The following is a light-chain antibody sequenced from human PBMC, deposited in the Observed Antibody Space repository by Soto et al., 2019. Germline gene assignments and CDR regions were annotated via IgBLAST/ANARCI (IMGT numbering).Light chain of an antibody. J-gene: IGKJ5*01. V-gene: IGKV3-11*01. CDR3: QQRSDWPAIT. CDR1: QSVSNY. CDR2: DAS. Sequence: EIVLTQSPATLSLSPGERATLSCRASQSVSNYVAWYQQRPGQAPRLLIYDASKRATDTPARFSGSGSGTDFTLTISSLEPEDFALYHCQQRSDWPAITVGQGTRLEIK.